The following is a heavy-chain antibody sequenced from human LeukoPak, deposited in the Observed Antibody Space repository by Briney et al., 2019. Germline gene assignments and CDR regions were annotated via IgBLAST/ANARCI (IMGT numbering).Heavy chain of an antibody. V-gene: IGHV1-2*06. CDR1: GYTFTGYY. D-gene: IGHD3-10*01. CDR2: INPNSGGT. CDR3: ARSLWFGEYDY. J-gene: IGHJ4*02. Sequence: GASVKVSCKASGYTFTGYYMHWVRQAPGQGPEWMGRINPNSGGTNYAQKFQGRVTMTKDTSISTAYMELSRLRSDDTAVYYCARSLWFGEYDYWGQGTLVTVSS.